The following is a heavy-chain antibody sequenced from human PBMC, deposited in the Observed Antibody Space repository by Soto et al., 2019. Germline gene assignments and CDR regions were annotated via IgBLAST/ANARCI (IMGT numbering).Heavy chain of an antibody. J-gene: IGHJ5*02. V-gene: IGHV1-2*02. CDR1: GYTFTGYY. Sequence: ASVKVSFKASGYTFTGYYMHWVRQAPGQGLEWMGWINPNSGGTNYAQKFQGRVTMTRDTSISTAYMELSRLRSDDTAVYYCARVRYSSSWYELDPWGQGTLVTVSS. CDR2: INPNSGGT. D-gene: IGHD6-13*01. CDR3: ARVRYSSSWYELDP.